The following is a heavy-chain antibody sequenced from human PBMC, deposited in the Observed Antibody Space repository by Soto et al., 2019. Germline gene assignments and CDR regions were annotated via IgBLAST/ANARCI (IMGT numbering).Heavy chain of an antibody. CDR3: AKIRMVTAMFQMDV. CDR1: GFTFSDYA. D-gene: IGHD2-21*02. CDR2: ISFDGSNT. V-gene: IGHV3-30*18. J-gene: IGHJ6*02. Sequence: GGSLRLSCATSGFTFSDYAMHWVRQAPGQGLEWVAVISFDGSNTYYADSLTGRFTISRDPSKNTLYLDMNSLRPEDTAVYYCAKIRMVTAMFQMDVWGQGTTVTVSS.